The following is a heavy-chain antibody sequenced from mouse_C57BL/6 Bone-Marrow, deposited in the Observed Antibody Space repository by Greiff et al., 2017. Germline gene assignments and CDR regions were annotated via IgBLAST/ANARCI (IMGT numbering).Heavy chain of an antibody. D-gene: IGHD1-1*01. CDR1: GYTFTTYP. J-gene: IGHJ2*01. CDR2: FHPYNGDT. CDR3: AREGYYGRSHYCDY. Sequence: QVQLQQSGAELVKPGASVKMSCKASGYTFTTYPIEWMKQNHGKSLEWIGNFHPYNGDTKYNEKFKGKATLTVEQSSSPVYLELSRLTSDDSAVFCCAREGYYGRSHYCDYCGQGTTPTVTS. V-gene: IGHV1-47*01.